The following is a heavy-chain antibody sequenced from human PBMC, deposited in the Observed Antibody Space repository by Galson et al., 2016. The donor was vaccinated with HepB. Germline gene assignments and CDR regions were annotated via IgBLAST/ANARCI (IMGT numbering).Heavy chain of an antibody. D-gene: IGHD3-22*01. J-gene: IGHJ3*02. Sequence: SLRLSCAGSGFTFDDYTMHWVRQAPGTGLEWVSLISWDGGSRYYADSVKGRFTISRDNSKDSLYLQMNSLRIEDTALYYCAKGRRSYYYDGTAYFLDAFDIWGQGTMVTVSS. CDR2: ISWDGGSR. V-gene: IGHV3-43*01. CDR1: GFTFDDYT. CDR3: AKGRRSYYYDGTAYFLDAFDI.